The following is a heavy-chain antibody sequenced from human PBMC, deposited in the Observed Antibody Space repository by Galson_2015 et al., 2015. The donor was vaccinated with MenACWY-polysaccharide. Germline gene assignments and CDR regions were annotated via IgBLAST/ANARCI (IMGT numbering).Heavy chain of an antibody. CDR1: GGSISSRNW. V-gene: IGHV4-4*02. CDR2: IYHSGST. D-gene: IGHD6-19*01. J-gene: IGHJ6*03. CDR3: ARVLGGPVAGTFYYYYMDV. Sequence: ETLSLTCAVSGGSISSRNWWSWVRQPPGKGLEWIGEIYHSGSTNYNPSLKSRVTTSVDKSKNQFSLKLSSVTAADTAVYYCARVLGGPVAGTFYYYYMDVWGKGTTVTVSS.